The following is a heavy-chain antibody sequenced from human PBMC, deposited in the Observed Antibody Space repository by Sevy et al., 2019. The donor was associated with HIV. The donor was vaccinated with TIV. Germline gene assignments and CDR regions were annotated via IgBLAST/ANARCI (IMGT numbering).Heavy chain of an antibody. J-gene: IGHJ5*02. CDR3: AREWVTFASYYPNWFDP. D-gene: IGHD3-10*01. Sequence: ASVKVSCKASGYTFTGYYMHWVRQAPGQGLEWMGRLNPNSGGTNYAQKFQGRVTMTRDTSISTAYMELSRLRSDDTAVYYCAREWVTFASYYPNWFDPWGQGTLVTVSS. CDR1: GYTFTGYY. CDR2: LNPNSGGT. V-gene: IGHV1-2*06.